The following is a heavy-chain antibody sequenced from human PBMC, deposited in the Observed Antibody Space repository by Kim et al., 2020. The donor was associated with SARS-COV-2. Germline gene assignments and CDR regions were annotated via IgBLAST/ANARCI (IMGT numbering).Heavy chain of an antibody. CDR1: GGSISSGAYY. CDR2: IYYSGST. Sequence: SETLSLTCTVSGGSISSGAYYWSWIRQYPGTGLEWIGYIYYSGSTYYNPSLKSRVTLSVDTSKNQFSLKLSSVTAADTAVYYCAGHDYGDRAFDYWGHGTLVTVSS. D-gene: IGHD4-17*01. J-gene: IGHJ4*01. V-gene: IGHV4-31*03. CDR3: AGHDYGDRAFDY.